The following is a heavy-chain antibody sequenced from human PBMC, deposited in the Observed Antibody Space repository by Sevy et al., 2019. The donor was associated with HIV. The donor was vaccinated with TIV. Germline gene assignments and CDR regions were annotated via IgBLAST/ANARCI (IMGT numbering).Heavy chain of an antibody. Sequence: SETLSLTCAVSGYSISSGYYWGWIRQPPGKGLEWIGSIYHSGSTYYNPSLKSRVTISVDTSKNQFSLKLSSVTAADTAVYYCAREGVGYCSGGSYYYYYMDVWGKGTTVIVSS. CDR2: IYHSGST. CDR3: AREGVGYCSGGSYYYYYMDV. D-gene: IGHD2-15*01. V-gene: IGHV4-38-2*02. J-gene: IGHJ6*03. CDR1: GYSISSGYY.